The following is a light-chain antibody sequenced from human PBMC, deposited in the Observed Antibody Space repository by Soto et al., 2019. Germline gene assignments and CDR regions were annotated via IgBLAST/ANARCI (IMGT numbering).Light chain of an antibody. J-gene: IGKJ1*01. CDR2: GAS. CDR1: QSVGSIY. Sequence: EIVLTQSTGTLSLSPGERATLSCRASQSVGSIYLAWYQQKPGQAPRLLIHGASNRASGIPDRFSGSGSGTDFTLTISRLEPEDFAVYYCQQYGSSPRTFGQGTKVDIK. CDR3: QQYGSSPRT. V-gene: IGKV3-20*01.